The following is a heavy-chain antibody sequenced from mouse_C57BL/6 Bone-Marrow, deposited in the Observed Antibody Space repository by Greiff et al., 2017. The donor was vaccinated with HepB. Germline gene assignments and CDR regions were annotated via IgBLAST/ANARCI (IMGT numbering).Heavy chain of an antibody. D-gene: IGHD1-1*01. CDR2: IYPGDGDT. CDR1: GYAFSSSW. V-gene: IGHV1-82*01. Sequence: VQGVESGPELVKPGASVKISCKASGYAFSSSWMNWVKQRPGKGLEWIGRIYPGDGDTNYNGKFKGKATLTADKSSSTAYMQLSSLTSEDSAVYFCARSSPCSYGWYFDVWGTGTTVTVSS. J-gene: IGHJ1*03. CDR3: ARSSPCSYGWYFDV.